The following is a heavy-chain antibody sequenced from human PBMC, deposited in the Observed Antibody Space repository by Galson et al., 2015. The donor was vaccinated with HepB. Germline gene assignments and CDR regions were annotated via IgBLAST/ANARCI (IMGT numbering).Heavy chain of an antibody. D-gene: IGHD3-10*01. CDR3: AKWTSITMVRGVKDY. V-gene: IGHV3-30*02. CDR1: GFAFSSYG. J-gene: IGHJ4*02. CDR2: IRYDGSNK. Sequence: SLRLSCAASGFAFSSYGMHWIRQAPGKGLEWVAFIRYDGSNKYYADSVKGRFTISRDNSKNTLYLQMNSLRAEDTAVYYCAKWTSITMVRGVKDYPGQGALLTV.